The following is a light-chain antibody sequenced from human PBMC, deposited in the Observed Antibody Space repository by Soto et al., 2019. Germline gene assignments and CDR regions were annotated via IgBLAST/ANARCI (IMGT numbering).Light chain of an antibody. CDR3: QQYTTSPFT. Sequence: ESVLTQSPATLSLSPGERATLSCRASPSVSNSLAWYQHKPGQAPRLLIYDAFNRATGVPTRFSGSGSGTDFTLTISSLEPEDFAVYYCQQYTTSPFTFGPGTKVDIK. J-gene: IGKJ3*01. V-gene: IGKV3-11*01. CDR2: DAF. CDR1: PSVSNS.